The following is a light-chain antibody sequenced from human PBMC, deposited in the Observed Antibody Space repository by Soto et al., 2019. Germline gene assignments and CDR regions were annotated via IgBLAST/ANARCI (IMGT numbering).Light chain of an antibody. Sequence: QSALTQPAPLSGLPGQSIPISCTGTSSDVGGYNYVSWYQQHPGKAPKLIIYEVSNRPSGVSNRFSGSKSGNTASLTISGLQAEDEADYYCSSYTSSSSVVFGGGTKLTVL. CDR2: EVS. CDR3: SSYTSSSSVV. V-gene: IGLV2-14*01. CDR1: SSDVGGYNY. J-gene: IGLJ2*01.